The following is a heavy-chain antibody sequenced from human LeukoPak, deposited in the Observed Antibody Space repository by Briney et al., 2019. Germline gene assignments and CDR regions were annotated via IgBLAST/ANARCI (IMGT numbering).Heavy chain of an antibody. CDR2: IRRRAFGETA. J-gene: IGHJ6*02. D-gene: IGHD6-13*01. CDR1: GFTFGDYA. Sequence: GGSLRLSCTASGFTFGDYAVSWVRRAPGRGLEWVGLIRRRAFGETADYAASVKGRFTISRNDSKSIAYLQMNSLKTEDTAVYYCTREGAAAAYGMDVWGQGTTVTVSS. V-gene: IGHV3-49*04. CDR3: TREGAAAAYGMDV.